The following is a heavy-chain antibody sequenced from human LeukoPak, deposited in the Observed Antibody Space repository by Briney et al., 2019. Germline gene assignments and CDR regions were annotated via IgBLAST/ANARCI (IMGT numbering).Heavy chain of an antibody. CDR3: AKSFGYSRSWFDN. V-gene: IGHV3-15*01. CDR2: IKRKSDGGTT. CDR1: GFTFSRAW. D-gene: IGHD6-13*01. J-gene: IGHJ4*02. Sequence: GGSLRLSCAASGFTFSRAWMSWVRQAPGKGLEWVGHIKRKSDGGTTDYAAPVKGRFTISRDDSRDTLYLQMNSLRVGDTAVYYCAKSFGYSRSWFDNWGQGTLVTVSS.